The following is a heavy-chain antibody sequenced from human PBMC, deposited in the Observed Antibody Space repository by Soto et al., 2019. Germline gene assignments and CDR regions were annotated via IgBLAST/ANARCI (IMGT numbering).Heavy chain of an antibody. J-gene: IGHJ4*02. Sequence: GGSLRLSCATSGFTFSNYPMNWVRLAPGKGLEWVSGISAGGDSTYYADSVKGRFTIFRDNSKNSVYLQMNSLRAEDTAVYYCARRVWGQGTLVTVSS. CDR2: ISAGGDST. CDR3: ARRV. CDR1: GFTFSNYP. V-gene: IGHV3-23*01.